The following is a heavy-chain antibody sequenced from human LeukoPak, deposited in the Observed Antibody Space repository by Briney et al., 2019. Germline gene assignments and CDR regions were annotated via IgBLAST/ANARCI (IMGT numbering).Heavy chain of an antibody. CDR1: GFTFSSYW. D-gene: IGHD2-2*01. CDR2: IKQDESEK. Sequence: GGSLRLSCAASGFTFSSYWMSWVRQSPGKGLEGVANIKQDESEKYYVDSVKGRFTISRDNAKNTLYLQVNSLRAEDTGVYYCARGNQQLPRSTPDYWGQGTLVTVSS. V-gene: IGHV3-7*01. J-gene: IGHJ4*02. CDR3: ARGNQQLPRSTPDY.